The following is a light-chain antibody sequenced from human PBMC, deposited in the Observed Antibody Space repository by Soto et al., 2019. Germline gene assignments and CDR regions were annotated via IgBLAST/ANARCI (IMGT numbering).Light chain of an antibody. CDR2: DVT. V-gene: IGLV2-14*03. CDR3: NSYTSSSTYV. CDR1: SSDVGGFNY. J-gene: IGLJ1*01. Sequence: QSALTQPASASGSPGQSITISCTGTSSDVGGFNYVSWYHQHPGKAPKLMIYDVTNRPSGVSYRFSGSKSGNTASLTISGLQDEDEADYYCNSYTSSSTYVFGTGTKLTVL.